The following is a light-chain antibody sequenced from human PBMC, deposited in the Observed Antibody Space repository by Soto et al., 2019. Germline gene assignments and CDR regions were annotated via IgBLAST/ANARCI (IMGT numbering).Light chain of an antibody. Sequence: DIQMTQSPSSLSASVGDRVTITCRASQSITNLLNWYQQRPGKAPKFLIHAASSLQSGVPSRFSGSGSGTYFTLTINSLQPEDFATYYCQQSYSFPFTFGQGIKLEMK. CDR2: AAS. CDR1: QSITNL. J-gene: IGKJ2*01. CDR3: QQSYSFPFT. V-gene: IGKV1-39*01.